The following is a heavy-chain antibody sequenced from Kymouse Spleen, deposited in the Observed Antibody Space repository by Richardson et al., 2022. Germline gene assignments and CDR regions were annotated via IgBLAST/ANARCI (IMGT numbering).Heavy chain of an antibody. CDR1: GGSFSGYY. J-gene: IGHJ5*02. D-gene: IGHD1-7*01. Sequence: QVQLQQWGAGLLKPSETLSLTCAVYGGSFSGYYWSWIRQPPGKGLEWIGEINHSGSTNYNPSLKSRVTISVDTSKNQFSLKLSSVTAADTAVYYCARGGGTGTTWFDPWGQGTLVTVSS. V-gene: IGHV4-34*01. CDR3: ARGGGTGTTWFDP. CDR2: INHSGST.